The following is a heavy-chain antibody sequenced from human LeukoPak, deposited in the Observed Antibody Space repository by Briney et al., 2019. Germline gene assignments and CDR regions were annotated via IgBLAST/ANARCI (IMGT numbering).Heavy chain of an antibody. CDR1: GYIFSSYG. CDR3: ARVLGSSWSYYYYMDV. Sequence: SVKVSCKASGYIFSSYGLNWVRQAPGQGLEWMGGIIPIFGTANYAQKFQGRVTITADKSTSTAYMELSSLRSEDTAVYYCARVLGSSWSYYYYMDVWGKGTTVTVSS. CDR2: IIPIFGTA. J-gene: IGHJ6*03. V-gene: IGHV1-69*06. D-gene: IGHD6-13*01.